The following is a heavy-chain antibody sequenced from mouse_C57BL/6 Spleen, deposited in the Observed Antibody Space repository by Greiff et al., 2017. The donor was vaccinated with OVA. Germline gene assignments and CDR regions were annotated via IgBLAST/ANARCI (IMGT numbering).Heavy chain of an antibody. CDR1: GYTFTSYW. J-gene: IGHJ4*01. CDR2: IDPSDSST. D-gene: IGHD1-1*01. CDR3: ARIEDYGSFYAMDY. V-gene: IGHV1-50*01. Sequence: QVQLQQPGAELVKPGASVKLSCKASGYTFTSYWMQWVKQRPGQGLEWIGEIDPSDSSTNYNQKFKGKATLTGDTSSSTAYMKLSSLSSEDSSVYYCARIEDYGSFYAMDYWGQGTSVTVSS.